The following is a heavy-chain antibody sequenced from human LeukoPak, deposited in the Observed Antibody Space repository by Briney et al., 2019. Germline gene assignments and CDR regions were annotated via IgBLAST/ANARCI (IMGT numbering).Heavy chain of an antibody. CDR3: ARGLWSSGYFVAPYYFDN. Sequence: GASVKVSCKASGYTFTSYYMHWVRQAPGQGLEWMGIINPSGGSTSYAQKFQGRVAMTRDMSTSTVYMELSGLRSEDTAVYYCARGLWSSGYFVAPYYFDNWGQGTLVTVSS. CDR1: GYTFTSYY. J-gene: IGHJ4*02. D-gene: IGHD3-22*01. CDR2: INPSGGST. V-gene: IGHV1-46*01.